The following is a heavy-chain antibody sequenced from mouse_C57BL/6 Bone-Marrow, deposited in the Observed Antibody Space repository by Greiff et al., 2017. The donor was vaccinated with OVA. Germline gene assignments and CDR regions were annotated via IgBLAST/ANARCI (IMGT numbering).Heavy chain of an antibody. D-gene: IGHD4-1*01. J-gene: IGHJ4*01. CDR1: GYTFTSSD. V-gene: IGHV1-85*01. CDR2: IYPRDGST. Sequence: QVQLQQSGPELVKPGASVKLSCKASGYTFTSSDINWVTQRPGQGLEWIGWIYPRDGSTKYNEKFKGKATLTVDTSSSTAYMELHSLTSEDSAVYFCARLIAGTGYYYAMDYWGQGTSVTVSS. CDR3: ARLIAGTGYYYAMDY.